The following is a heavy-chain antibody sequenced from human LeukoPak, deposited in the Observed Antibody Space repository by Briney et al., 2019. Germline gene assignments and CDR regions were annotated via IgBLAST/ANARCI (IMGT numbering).Heavy chain of an antibody. CDR2: IYYSGST. CDR3: ARVYCSSTSCYLDY. V-gene: IGHV4-39*01. D-gene: IGHD2-2*01. CDR1: GGSISSSSYY. Sequence: SETLSLTCTVSGGSISSSSYYWGWIRQPPGKGLEWIGSIYYSGSTYYNPSLKSRVTISVGTSKNQFSLKLSSVTAADTAVYYCARVYCSSTSCYLDYWGQGTLVTVSS. J-gene: IGHJ4*02.